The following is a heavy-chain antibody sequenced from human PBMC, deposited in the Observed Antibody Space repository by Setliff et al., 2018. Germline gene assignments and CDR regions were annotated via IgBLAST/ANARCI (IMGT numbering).Heavy chain of an antibody. V-gene: IGHV1-8*02. Sequence: SVKVSCKASGYTSTSYDINWVRQATGQGLEWMGWMNPNSGNTGYAQKFQGRVTMTTDTSTNTAYLELRSLRYDDTAVYFCARAPRLEWILPTFDSWGQGTLVTVSS. CDR1: GYTSTSYD. J-gene: IGHJ4*02. CDR2: MNPNSGNT. CDR3: ARAPRLEWILPTFDS. D-gene: IGHD3-3*01.